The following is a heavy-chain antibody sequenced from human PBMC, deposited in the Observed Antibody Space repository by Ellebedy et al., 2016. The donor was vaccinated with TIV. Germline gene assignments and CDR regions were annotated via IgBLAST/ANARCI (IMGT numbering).Heavy chain of an antibody. D-gene: IGHD5-18*01. Sequence: GESLKISCKGSGYSFTSYWIGWVRQMPGKGLEWMGIIYPGDSDTRYSPSFQSQVTSSADKSISTAYLQWSSLKASDTAMYNCATNDGGYNYGDTFSAFDIWGQGTMVTVSS. J-gene: IGHJ3*02. V-gene: IGHV5-51*01. CDR3: ATNDGGYNYGDTFSAFDI. CDR1: GYSFTSYW. CDR2: IYPGDSDT.